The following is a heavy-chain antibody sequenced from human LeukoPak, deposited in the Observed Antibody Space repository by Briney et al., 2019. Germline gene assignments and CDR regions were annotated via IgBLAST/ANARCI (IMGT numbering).Heavy chain of an antibody. V-gene: IGHV3-30-3*01. J-gene: IGHJ6*02. Sequence: GRSLRLSCAASGFTFSSYAMHWVRQAPGKGLEWVAVISYDGSNKYYADSVKGRFTISRDNSKNTLYLQMNSLRAEDTAVYYCARVTVTTPYYYYYGMDVWGQGTTVTVSS. CDR2: ISYDGSNK. CDR3: ARVTVTTPYYYYYGMDV. D-gene: IGHD4-17*01. CDR1: GFTFSSYA.